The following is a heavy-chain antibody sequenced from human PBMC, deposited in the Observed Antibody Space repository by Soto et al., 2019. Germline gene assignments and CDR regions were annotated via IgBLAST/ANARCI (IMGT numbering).Heavy chain of an antibody. V-gene: IGHV3-30*18. J-gene: IGHJ6*02. D-gene: IGHD6-19*01. CDR2: ISYDGSNK. CDR3: AKDYSSDWYALTYYYYGMDV. CDR1: GFTFSSYG. Sequence: GGSLRLSCAASGFTFSSYGMHWVRQAPGKGLEWVAVISYDGSNKYYADSVKGRFTISRDNSKNTLYLQMNSLRAEDTAVYYCAKDYSSDWYALTYYYYGMDVWGQGTTVTVSS.